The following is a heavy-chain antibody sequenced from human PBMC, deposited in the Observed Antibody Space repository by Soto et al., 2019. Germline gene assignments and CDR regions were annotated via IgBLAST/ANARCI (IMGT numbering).Heavy chain of an antibody. Sequence: QVQLVQSGGEVKKPGASVKVSCKASGYTFTIYGINWVRQAPGQGLEWMGWSSPDNGNTNYAQKLQGRVTMTTDTSTSTAYMELSSLRSDDTAVYYCARALGYSGYAGMDVWGQGTTVTVSS. J-gene: IGHJ6*02. CDR1: GYTFTIYG. D-gene: IGHD5-12*01. CDR3: ARALGYSGYAGMDV. CDR2: SSPDNGNT. V-gene: IGHV1-18*01.